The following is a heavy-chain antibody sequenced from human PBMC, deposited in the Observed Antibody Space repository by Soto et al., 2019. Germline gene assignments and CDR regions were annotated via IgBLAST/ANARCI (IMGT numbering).Heavy chain of an antibody. D-gene: IGHD3-16*02. CDR2: ISSSSSTI. CDR3: ARVNDYVWGSYRLNWVDS. CDR1: GFTFSSYS. Sequence: GGSLRLSCAASGFTFSSYSMNWVRQAPGKGLEWVSYISSSSSTIYYADSVKGRFTISRDNAKNSLYLQMNSLRDEDTAVYYCARVNDYVWGSYRLNWVDSWCQGALVTVSS. J-gene: IGHJ5*01. V-gene: IGHV3-48*02.